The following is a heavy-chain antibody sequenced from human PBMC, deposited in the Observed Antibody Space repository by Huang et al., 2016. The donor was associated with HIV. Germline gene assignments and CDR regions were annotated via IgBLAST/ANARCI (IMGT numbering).Heavy chain of an antibody. D-gene: IGHD3-10*01. Sequence: QVQLQQWGAGLLKPSETLALTCAVYGESLGTYYWAWIRRPPGEGLQWMGEVNDGGNINYNPSLESRVTISVDTSRNQVSLTLTSMTAADTATYYCARRFRVAATRKWFDPWGQGTLVIVSS. V-gene: IGHV4-34*01. J-gene: IGHJ5*02. CDR3: ARRFRVAATRKWFDP. CDR1: GESLGTYY. CDR2: VNDGGNI.